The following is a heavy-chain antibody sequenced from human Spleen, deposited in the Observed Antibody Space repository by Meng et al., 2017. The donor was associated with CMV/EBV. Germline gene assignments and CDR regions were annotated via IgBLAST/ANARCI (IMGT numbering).Heavy chain of an antibody. J-gene: IGHJ6*02. CDR2: INHRGNT. D-gene: IGHD2-2*01. Sequence: SETLSLTCAVYGVSLSDGFWTWVRQPPGKGLEWIAEINHRGNTNYNPSLKGRATISVDTSKNQFSLKLSSVTAADTAVYYCATVAPSSSGHYYYGMDVWGQGTTVTVSS. CDR1: GVSLSDGF. V-gene: IGHV4-34*01. CDR3: ATVAPSSSGHYYYGMDV.